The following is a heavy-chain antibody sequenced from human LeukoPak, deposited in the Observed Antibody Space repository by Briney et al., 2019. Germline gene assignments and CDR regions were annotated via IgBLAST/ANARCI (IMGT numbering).Heavy chain of an antibody. CDR2: MFYSGST. Sequence: SETLSLTCTVSGGSISSYYWSWIRQPPGKGLEWIGYMFYSGSTNYNPSLKSRVTISVDTSKNQFSLKLTSVTAADTAVYYCARTTEGGYTYGYFYYYYMDVWGKGTTVTISS. D-gene: IGHD5-18*01. V-gene: IGHV4-59*01. J-gene: IGHJ6*03. CDR1: GGSISSYY. CDR3: ARTTEGGYTYGYFYYYYMDV.